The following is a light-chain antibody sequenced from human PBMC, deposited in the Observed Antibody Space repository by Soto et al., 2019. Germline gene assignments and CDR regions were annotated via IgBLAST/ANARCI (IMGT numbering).Light chain of an antibody. CDR1: QSVSSN. Sequence: EIVMTQSPATLSVFPGERATLSCRASQSVSSNLAWYQQKPGQAPRLLIYGASTRATGIPARFSGSGSGTEFTLTISSLQSEDFATYYCQKYNSAPLTFGGGTKVEIK. CDR2: GAS. J-gene: IGKJ4*01. V-gene: IGKV3-15*01. CDR3: QKYNSAPLT.